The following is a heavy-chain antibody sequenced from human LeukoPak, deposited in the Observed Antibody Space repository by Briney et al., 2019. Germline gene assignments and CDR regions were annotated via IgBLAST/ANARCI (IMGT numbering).Heavy chain of an antibody. D-gene: IGHD3-10*01. V-gene: IGHV4-38-2*02. Sequence: PSETLSLTCTVSGYSISSGYYWGWIRQPPGKGLEWIGSIYHSGSTYYNPSLKSRVTISVDTSKNQFSLKLSSVTAADTAVYYCAGSYYPYWYFDLWGRGTLVTVSS. J-gene: IGHJ2*01. CDR3: AGSYYPYWYFDL. CDR1: GYSISSGYY. CDR2: IYHSGST.